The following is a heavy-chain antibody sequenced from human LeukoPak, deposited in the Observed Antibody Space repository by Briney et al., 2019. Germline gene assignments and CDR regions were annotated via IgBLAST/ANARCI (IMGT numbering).Heavy chain of an antibody. Sequence: PSQTLSLTCTVSGGSISSGGYYWRWIRQHPGKGLEWIGYIYYSGSTYYNPSLKSRVTISVDTSKNQFSLKLSSVTAADTAVYYCARTGMIVDYYFDYWGQGTLVTVSS. CDR1: GGSISSGGYY. J-gene: IGHJ4*02. V-gene: IGHV4-31*03. CDR2: IYYSGST. CDR3: ARTGMIVDYYFDY. D-gene: IGHD3-22*01.